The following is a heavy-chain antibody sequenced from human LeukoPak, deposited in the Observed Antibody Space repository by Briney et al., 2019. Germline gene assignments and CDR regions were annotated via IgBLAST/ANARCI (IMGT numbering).Heavy chain of an antibody. V-gene: IGHV3-66*02. D-gene: IGHD3-16*01. J-gene: IGHJ3*02. CDR3: ARCPLIKGSGAFDI. CDR2: IYSGGST. CDR1: GFTFSSYA. Sequence: HSGGSLRLSCAASGFTFSSYAMNWVRQAPGKGLEWVSVIYSGGSTYYADSVKGRFTISRDNSKNTLYLQMNSLRAEDTAVYYCARCPLIKGSGAFDIWGQGTMVTVSS.